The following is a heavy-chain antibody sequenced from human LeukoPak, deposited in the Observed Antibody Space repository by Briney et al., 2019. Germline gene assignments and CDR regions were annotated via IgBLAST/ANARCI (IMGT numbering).Heavy chain of an antibody. CDR1: RFTFSAYW. CDR3: ARPTTVTTISADAFDI. V-gene: IGHV3-74*01. CDR2: LNSDGSNT. D-gene: IGHD4-17*01. J-gene: IGHJ3*02. Sequence: PGGSLRLSCSASRFTFSAYWMHWVRQAPGKGLVWVSRLNSDGSNTNYADSVKGRFTISRDNAKNTLYLQMNSLRAEDTAVYYCARPTTVTTISADAFDIWGQGTMVTVSS.